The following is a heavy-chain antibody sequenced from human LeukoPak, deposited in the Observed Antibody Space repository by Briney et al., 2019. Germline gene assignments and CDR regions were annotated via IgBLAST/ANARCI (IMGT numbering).Heavy chain of an antibody. CDR1: GYSISSGYY. CDR3: ARTMVREILPAYYYYMDV. CDR2: INHSGST. J-gene: IGHJ6*03. V-gene: IGHV4-38-2*02. Sequence: PSETLSLTCTVSGYSISSGYYWSWIRQPPGKGLEWIGEINHSGSTNYNPSLKSRVTISVDTSKNQFSLKLSSVTAADTAVYYCARTMVREILPAYYYYMDVWGKGTTVTISS. D-gene: IGHD3-10*01.